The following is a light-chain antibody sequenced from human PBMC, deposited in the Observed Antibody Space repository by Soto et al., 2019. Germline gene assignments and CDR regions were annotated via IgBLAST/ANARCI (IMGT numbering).Light chain of an antibody. CDR3: QSYDTTTQV. CDR1: SGNIATTF. V-gene: IGLV6-57*01. Sequence: NFMLTQPHSVSESPGKTVTISCTRSSGNIATTFVQWFQQRPGSSPTTVIYEDDRRPSGVPDRFSGSIDSSSNSASLTISGLKTEDEADYYCQSYDTTTQVFGGGTKLTVL. J-gene: IGLJ3*02. CDR2: EDD.